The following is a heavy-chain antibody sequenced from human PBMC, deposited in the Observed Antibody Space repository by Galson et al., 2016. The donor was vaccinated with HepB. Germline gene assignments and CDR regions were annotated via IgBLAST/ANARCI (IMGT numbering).Heavy chain of an antibody. V-gene: IGHV3-49*04. CDR2: IRSKAYGGTT. J-gene: IGHJ4*02. CDR1: GFTFSNHW. Sequence: SLRLSCAASGFTFSNHWMTWVRQAPGKGLEWVGFIRSKAYGGTTEYAASVKGRFTISRDDSKSIAYLQMNSLKTEDTAVYYCTRGQLYYDSSGYSNYFDYWGQGTLVTVSS. CDR3: TRGQLYYDSSGYSNYFDY. D-gene: IGHD3-22*01.